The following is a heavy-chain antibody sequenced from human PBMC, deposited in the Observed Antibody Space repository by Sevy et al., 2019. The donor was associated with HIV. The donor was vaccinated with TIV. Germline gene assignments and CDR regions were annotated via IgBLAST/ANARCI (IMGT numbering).Heavy chain of an antibody. CDR2: VTSDGTT. V-gene: IGHV3-53*01. J-gene: IGHJ4*02. CDR3: AGGETTMITDLDY. CDR1: GLTLTTTG. D-gene: IGHD3-16*01. Sequence: GGSLRLSCAASGLTLTTTGMSWVRQAPGKGLEWVAGVTSDGTTYYADSLRDRFNVSRDNTKNTLYLQLNSLRADDTAVFYCAGGETTMITDLDYWDQGSLVTVSS.